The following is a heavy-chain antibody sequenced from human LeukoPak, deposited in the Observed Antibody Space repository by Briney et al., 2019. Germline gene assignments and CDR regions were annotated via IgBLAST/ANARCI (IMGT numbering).Heavy chain of an antibody. CDR2: ISSSSSTI. CDR3: ARVARGVDY. CDR1: GFTFSSYS. V-gene: IGHV3-48*04. J-gene: IGHJ4*02. Sequence: GGSLRLSCAASGFTFSSYSMNWVRQAPGKGLEWVSYISSSSSTIYYADSVKGRFTISRDNAKNLLYLQMNSLRAEDTAVYYCARVARGVDYWGQGTLVTVSS.